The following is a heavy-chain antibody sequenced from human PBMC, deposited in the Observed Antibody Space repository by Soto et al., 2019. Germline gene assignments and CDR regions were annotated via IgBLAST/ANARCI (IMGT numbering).Heavy chain of an antibody. CDR1: GGSISSGGYS. CDR2: IYHSGST. Sequence: SETLSLTCAVSGGSISSGGYSCNWIRQPPGKCLEWIGYIYHSGSTYYNPSLKSRVTISVDRSKNQFSLKLSSVTAAYTAVYYCARGMTTVTTFDYWGQGTLVTVSS. J-gene: IGHJ4*02. V-gene: IGHV4-30-2*01. D-gene: IGHD4-17*01. CDR3: ARGMTTVTTFDY.